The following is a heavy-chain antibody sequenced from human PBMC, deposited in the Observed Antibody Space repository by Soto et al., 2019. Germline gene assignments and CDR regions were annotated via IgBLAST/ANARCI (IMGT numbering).Heavy chain of an antibody. Sequence: GGSLRLSCAASGFTFSSYAMSWVRQAPGKGLEWVSAISGSGGSTYYADSVKGRFTISRDNSKNTLYLQMNSLRAEDTAVYYCAKGGPPWSGYPLNHYYYYGMDVWGQGTTVTVSS. J-gene: IGHJ6*02. CDR3: AKGGPPWSGYPLNHYYYYGMDV. CDR2: ISGSGGST. V-gene: IGHV3-23*01. D-gene: IGHD3-3*01. CDR1: GFTFSSYA.